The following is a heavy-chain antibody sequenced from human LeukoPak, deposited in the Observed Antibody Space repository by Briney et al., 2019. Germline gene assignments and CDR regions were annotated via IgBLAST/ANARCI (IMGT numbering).Heavy chain of an antibody. CDR2: IKPDGSEK. CDR1: GFTFSNHW. V-gene: IGHV3-7*02. J-gene: IGHJ2*01. D-gene: IGHD3-16*01. CDR3: AQTYYDYVSGADWYFDL. Sequence: PGGSLRLSCAASGFTFSNHWMAWVRQAPGKGLEWVANIKPDGSEKHYVDSVKGRFTISRDNAKNSLYLQMNSLRVEDTSVYYCAQTYYDYVSGADWYFDLWGRGTLVTVSS.